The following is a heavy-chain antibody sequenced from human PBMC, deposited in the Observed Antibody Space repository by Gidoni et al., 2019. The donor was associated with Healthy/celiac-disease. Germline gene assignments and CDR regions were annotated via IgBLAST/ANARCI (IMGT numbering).Heavy chain of an antibody. CDR2: IIPILGIA. CDR3: ARLCGGDCYGAFDI. V-gene: IGHV1-69*04. J-gene: IGHJ3*02. D-gene: IGHD2-21*02. Sequence: QVQLVQSGAEVTKPGSSVQVSCRASGGPFSSYAISWVRQAPGQGLEWMGRIIPILGIANYAQKFQGRVTITADKSTSTAYMELSSLRSEDTAVYYCARLCGGDCYGAFDIWGQGTMVTVSS. CDR1: GGPFSSYA.